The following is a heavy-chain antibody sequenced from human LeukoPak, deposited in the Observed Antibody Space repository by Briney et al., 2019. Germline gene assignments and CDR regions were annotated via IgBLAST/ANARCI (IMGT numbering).Heavy chain of an antibody. V-gene: IGHV3-23*01. CDR3: ASVVTASSFDY. J-gene: IGHJ4*02. D-gene: IGHD4-23*01. CDR2: ISGSGGST. Sequence: GGSLRLSCAASGFTFSSYAMSWVRQAPGKGLEWVSAISGSGGSTYYADSVKGRFTISRDNAKNSLYLQMNSLRAEDTAVYYCASVVTASSFDYWGQGTLVTASS. CDR1: GFTFSSYA.